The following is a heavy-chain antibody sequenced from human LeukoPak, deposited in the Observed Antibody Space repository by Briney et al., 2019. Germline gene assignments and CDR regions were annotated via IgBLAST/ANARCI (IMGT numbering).Heavy chain of an antibody. D-gene: IGHD4-17*01. CDR1: GFTFSNYV. CDR2: ITGSGANT. CDR3: AKDPNGDYVGAYDF. V-gene: IGHV3-23*01. J-gene: IGHJ3*01. Sequence: GGSLRLSCAASGFTFSNYVMIWVRQAPRRGLEWVSTITGSGANTYYADSVTGRFTISRDNSKNTLFLQMNSLRAEDTAVYYCAKDPNGDYVGAYDFWGQGTMVSVSS.